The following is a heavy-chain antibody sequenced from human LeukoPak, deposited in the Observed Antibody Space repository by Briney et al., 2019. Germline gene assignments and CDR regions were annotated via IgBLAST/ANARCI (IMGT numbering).Heavy chain of an antibody. J-gene: IGHJ4*02. CDR1: GYTFTSYY. D-gene: IGHD3-10*01. V-gene: IGHV1-46*01. CDR3: AVVWFGELGGDYFDY. Sequence: GASVKVSCKASGYTFTSYYMHWVRQAPGQGLEWMGIINPSDGSTSYAQKFQGRVTMTRDTSTSTVYMELSSLRSEDTAVYYCAVVWFGELGGDYFDYWGQGTLVTVSS. CDR2: INPSDGST.